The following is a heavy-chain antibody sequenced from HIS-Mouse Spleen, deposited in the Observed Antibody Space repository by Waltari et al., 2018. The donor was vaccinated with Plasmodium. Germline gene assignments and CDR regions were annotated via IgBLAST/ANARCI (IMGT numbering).Heavy chain of an antibody. CDR3: ATILDYYGSGSYYNGVLDY. Sequence: QVQLVQSGAEVKKPGASVKVSCKVSGYTLTELSMHWVRQAPGKGLEWMGGFDPEDGETIYAQKFQGRVTMTEDTSTDTAYMELSSLRSEDTAVYYCATILDYYGSGSYYNGVLDYWGQGTLVTVSS. D-gene: IGHD3-10*01. CDR2: FDPEDGET. V-gene: IGHV1-24*01. CDR1: GYTLTELS. J-gene: IGHJ4*02.